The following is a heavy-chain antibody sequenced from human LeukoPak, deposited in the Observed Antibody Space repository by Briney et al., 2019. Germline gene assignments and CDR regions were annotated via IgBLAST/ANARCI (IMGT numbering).Heavy chain of an antibody. V-gene: IGHV1-46*01. CDR1: GYTFTSYY. CDR2: INPSDGGT. CDR3: ARQPPASGYFDY. J-gene: IGHJ4*02. Sequence: ASVKVACKASGYTFTSYYMHWVRQAPGQGLEWMGIINPSDGGTSYAQKFQGRVTMTRDTSTSTVYMELSSLRSEDTAVYHCARQPPASGYFDYWGQGSLATVSS.